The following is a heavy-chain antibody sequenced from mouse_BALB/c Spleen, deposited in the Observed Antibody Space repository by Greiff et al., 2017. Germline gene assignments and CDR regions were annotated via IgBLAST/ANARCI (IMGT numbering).Heavy chain of an antibody. J-gene: IGHJ1*01. V-gene: IGHV5-17*02. CDR1: GFTFSSFG. CDR2: ISSGSSTI. Sequence: EVKLEESGGGLVQPGGSRKLSCAASGFTFSSFGMHWVRQAPEKGLEWVAYISSGSSTIYYADTVKGRFTISRDNPKNTLFLQMTSLRSEDTAMYYCARWSTATLNGYFDVWGAGTTVTVSS. CDR3: ARWSTATLNGYFDV. D-gene: IGHD1-2*01.